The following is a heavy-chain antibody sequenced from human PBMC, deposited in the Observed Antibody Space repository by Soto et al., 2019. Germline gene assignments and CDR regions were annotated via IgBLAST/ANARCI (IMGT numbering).Heavy chain of an antibody. CDR1: GFTVSSNY. J-gene: IGHJ5*02. D-gene: IGHD6-13*01. CDR3: ALCNVGAAGTIFDP. V-gene: IGHV4-59*02. Sequence: PGGSLRLSCAASGFTVSSNYMSWVRQAPGKGLEWIGYIYYNAITNYNPSLKSRVTILVDTSKSEISLTLNSVTAADTAVYYCALCNVGAAGTIFDPCGQGFLVPVSA. CDR2: IYYNAIT.